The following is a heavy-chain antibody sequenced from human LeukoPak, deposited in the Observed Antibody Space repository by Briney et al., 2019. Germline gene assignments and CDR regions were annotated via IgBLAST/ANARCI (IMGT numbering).Heavy chain of an antibody. V-gene: IGHV3-48*01. J-gene: IGHJ3*02. CDR3: ARDYLALLGGAPYDAFDI. CDR2: ISSSSSTI. CDR1: GFAFGSYA. Sequence: GGSLRLSCEASGFAFGSYAMHWVRQAPGKGLEWVSYISSSSSTIYYADSVKGRFTISRDNAKNSLYLQMNSLRAEDTAVYYCARDYLALLGGAPYDAFDIWGQGTMVTVSS. D-gene: IGHD1-26*01.